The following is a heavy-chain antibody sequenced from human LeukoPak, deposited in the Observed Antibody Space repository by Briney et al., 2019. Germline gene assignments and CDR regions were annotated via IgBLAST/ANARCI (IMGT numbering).Heavy chain of an antibody. CDR3: ARRRGPQQLRYWYFDL. D-gene: IGHD6-13*01. Sequence: SETLSLTCAVYGGSFSGYYWSWVRQPPGKGLEWIGEINHSGSTNYNPSLKSRVTISVDTSKNQFSLKLSSVTAADTAVYYCARRRGPQQLRYWYFDLWGRGTLVTVSS. CDR1: GGSFSGYY. J-gene: IGHJ2*01. CDR2: INHSGST. V-gene: IGHV4-34*01.